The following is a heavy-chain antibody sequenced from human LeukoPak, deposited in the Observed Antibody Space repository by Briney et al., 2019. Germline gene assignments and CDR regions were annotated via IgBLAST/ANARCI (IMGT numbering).Heavy chain of an antibody. V-gene: IGHV3-9*01. J-gene: IGHJ6*03. CDR1: LFTFVDFA. CDR3: AKDTSGNNFYYMDV. CDR2: ISWNSAEL. Sequence: GRSLRLSCVASLFTFVDFAMHWVRPAPGKGLEWVSSISWNSAELLYADSVRGRFTISRDNAKESLYLQMSSLRAEDTALYYSAKDTSGNNFYYMDVWGKGTSVTVSS. D-gene: IGHD1-14*01.